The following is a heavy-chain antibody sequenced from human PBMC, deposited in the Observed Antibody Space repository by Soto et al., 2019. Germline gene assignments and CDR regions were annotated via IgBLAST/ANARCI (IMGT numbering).Heavy chain of an antibody. D-gene: IGHD6-19*01. J-gene: IGHJ4*02. CDR1: GFTFGGSA. CDR2: IRSKTNSYAT. CDR3: TRQTDAVQWLVVPTDYNFDY. V-gene: IGHV3-73*01. Sequence: PGGSLRLSCAASGFTFGGSAMHWVRQASGKGLEWVGHIRSKTNSYATAYAESVKGRFTISRDDSMNTAYLQMNSLKTEDTAVYFCTRQTDAVQWLVVPTDYNFDYWGQGPLVPVS.